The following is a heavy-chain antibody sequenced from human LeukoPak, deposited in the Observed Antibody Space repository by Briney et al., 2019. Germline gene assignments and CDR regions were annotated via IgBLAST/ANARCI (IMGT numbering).Heavy chain of an antibody. Sequence: GGSLRLSCAASPFPFRTNVMSWVRQAPGGGLEWISSISGDGARTYYTNSVKGRFTISRDNPKNTLFLQVNSLRVEDTAVYYCAKGGLTTPLHYWGQGTLVTVSS. CDR2: ISGDGART. J-gene: IGHJ4*02. D-gene: IGHD1-14*01. V-gene: IGHV3-23*01. CDR1: PFPFRTNV. CDR3: AKGGLTTPLHY.